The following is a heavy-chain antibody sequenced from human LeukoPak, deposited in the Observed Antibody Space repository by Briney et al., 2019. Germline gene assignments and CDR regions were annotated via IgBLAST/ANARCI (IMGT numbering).Heavy chain of an antibody. V-gene: IGHV1-69*13. Sequence: SVTVSCKASGGTFSSYAISWVRQAPGQGLEWMGGIIPIFGTANYARKFQGRVTITADESTRTAYMELRTLRSEDTAIYYCARGSGETGGYYYVYWGRGTPVTVSS. CDR2: IIPIFGTA. D-gene: IGHD3-22*01. CDR1: GGTFSSYA. CDR3: ARGSGETGGYYYVY. J-gene: IGHJ4*02.